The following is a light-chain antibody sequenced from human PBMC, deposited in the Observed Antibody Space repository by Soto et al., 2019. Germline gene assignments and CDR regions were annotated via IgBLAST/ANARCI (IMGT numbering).Light chain of an antibody. J-gene: IGKJ1*01. Sequence: EIALTQSPGTLSLSPGARATLSCRASQSIANNYLTWYQQKPGQAPRPLIYGASTRATGIPARFSGSGSGTEFTLTISSLQSEDFAVYYCQQYNNWPRTFGQGTKVDIK. CDR1: QSIANN. V-gene: IGKV3-15*01. CDR3: QQYNNWPRT. CDR2: GAS.